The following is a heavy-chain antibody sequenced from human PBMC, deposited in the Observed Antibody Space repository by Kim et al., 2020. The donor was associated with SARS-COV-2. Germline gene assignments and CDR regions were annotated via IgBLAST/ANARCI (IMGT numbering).Heavy chain of an antibody. CDR1: GYSFTSYW. V-gene: IGHV5-51*01. J-gene: IGHJ4*02. CDR3: ARQSQWDMDTGPSDY. CDR2: IYPGDSDT. D-gene: IGHD2-15*01. Sequence: GESLKISCKGSGYSFTSYWIGWVRQMPGKGLEWMGIIYPGDSDTRYSPSFQGQVTISADKSISTAYLQWSSLKASDTAMYYCARQSQWDMDTGPSDYWGQGTLVTVSS.